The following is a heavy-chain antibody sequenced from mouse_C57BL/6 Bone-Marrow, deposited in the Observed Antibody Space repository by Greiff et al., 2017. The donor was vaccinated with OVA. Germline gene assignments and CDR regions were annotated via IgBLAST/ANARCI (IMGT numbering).Heavy chain of an antibody. D-gene: IGHD2-3*01. Sequence: DVKLVESGGGLVKPGGSLKLSCAASGFTFSSYTMSWVRQTPEKRLEWVATISGGGGNTYYPDSVKGRFTISRDNAKNNLYLQMSSLRSEDTALYYGARHHYDGYPRYCDVWGTGTTVTVSS. J-gene: IGHJ1*03. CDR1: GFTFSSYT. CDR2: ISGGGGNT. CDR3: ARHHYDGYPRYCDV. V-gene: IGHV5-9*01.